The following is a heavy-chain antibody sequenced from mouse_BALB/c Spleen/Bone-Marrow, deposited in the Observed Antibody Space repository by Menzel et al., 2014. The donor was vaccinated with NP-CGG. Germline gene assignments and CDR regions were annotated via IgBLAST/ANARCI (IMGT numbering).Heavy chain of an antibody. Sequence: QVQLQQSGPELVRPGVSVKISCKGSGYKFTDYAMHWVKQSHAKSLEWIGLISTYSGNTHYNQKFKGKATMTVDKSSSTAYMEPARLTSEDSAIYYCARNFYGSAYFDFWGQGSTLTVSS. CDR3: ARNFYGSAYFDF. D-gene: IGHD1-1*01. CDR1: GYKFTDYA. CDR2: ISTYSGNT. V-gene: IGHV1-67*01. J-gene: IGHJ2*01.